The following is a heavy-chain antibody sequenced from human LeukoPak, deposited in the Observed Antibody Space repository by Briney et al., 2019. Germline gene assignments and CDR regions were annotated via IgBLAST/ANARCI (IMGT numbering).Heavy chain of an antibody. CDR3: AKDGSQEVFYYGMDV. CDR1: GFTFSSYA. V-gene: IGHV3-23*01. J-gene: IGHJ6*02. CDR2: ISGSGGST. Sequence: GGSLRLSCAASGFTFSSYAMSWVRQAPGKGLEWVSAISGSGGSTYYADSVKGRFTISRDNSKNTLYLQMNSLRAEGTAVYYCAKDGSQEVFYYGMDVWGQGTTVTVSS. D-gene: IGHD1-26*01.